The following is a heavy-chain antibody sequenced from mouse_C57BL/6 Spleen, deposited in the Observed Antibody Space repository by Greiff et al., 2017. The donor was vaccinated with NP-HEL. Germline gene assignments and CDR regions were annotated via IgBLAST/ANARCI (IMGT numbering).Heavy chain of an antibody. D-gene: IGHD2-4*01. CDR1: GFTFSSYA. CDR2: ISDGGSYT. Sequence: EVQLVESGGGLVKPGGSLKLSCAASGFTFSSYAMSWVRQTPEKRLEWVATISDGGSYTYYPDNVKGRITISRDNAKNNLYLQMSHLKSEDTAMYYCARDAIYYDYDGGYFDVWGTGTTVTVSS. J-gene: IGHJ1*03. CDR3: ARDAIYYDYDGGYFDV. V-gene: IGHV5-4*01.